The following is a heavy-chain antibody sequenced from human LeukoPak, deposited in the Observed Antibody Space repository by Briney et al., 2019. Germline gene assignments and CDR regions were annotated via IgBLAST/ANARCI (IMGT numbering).Heavy chain of an antibody. V-gene: IGHV1-69*01. CDR1: GGTFSSYA. D-gene: IGHD4-11*01. CDR2: IIPIFGTA. CDR3: ARVESNYVFGWFDP. Sequence: SVKVSCKASGGTFSSYAISWVRQAPGQGLEWMGGIIPIFGTANYAQKFQGRVTITADESTSTAYMELSSLRSEDTAVYYCARVESNYVFGWFDPWGQGTLVTVSS. J-gene: IGHJ5*02.